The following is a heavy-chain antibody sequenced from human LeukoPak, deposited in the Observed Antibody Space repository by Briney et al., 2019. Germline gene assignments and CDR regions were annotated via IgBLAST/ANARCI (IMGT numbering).Heavy chain of an antibody. Sequence: GGSLRLSCAASGFTFDDYAMHWVRQAPGKGLEWVSLISWDGGSTYYADSVKGRFTISRDNSKNSLYLQMNSLRAEDTALYYCAKDIFAYYYDSSGYYYGPDYWGQGTLVTVSS. J-gene: IGHJ4*02. D-gene: IGHD3-22*01. CDR3: AKDIFAYYYDSSGYYYGPDY. CDR1: GFTFDDYA. V-gene: IGHV3-43D*03. CDR2: ISWDGGST.